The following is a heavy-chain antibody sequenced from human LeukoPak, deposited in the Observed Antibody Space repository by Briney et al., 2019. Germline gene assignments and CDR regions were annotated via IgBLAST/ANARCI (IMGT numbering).Heavy chain of an antibody. CDR3: AREGLGTIDY. CDR2: IYYSGST. CDR1: GGSISSYY. Sequence: PSETLSLTCTVSGGSISSYYWSWIRQPPGKGLEWIGYIYYSGSTNYNPSLKSRVTISVDTSKNQFSLKLSSVTAADTAVYYCAREGLGTIDYWGQGTLATVSS. D-gene: IGHD3/OR15-3a*01. J-gene: IGHJ4*02. V-gene: IGHV4-59*01.